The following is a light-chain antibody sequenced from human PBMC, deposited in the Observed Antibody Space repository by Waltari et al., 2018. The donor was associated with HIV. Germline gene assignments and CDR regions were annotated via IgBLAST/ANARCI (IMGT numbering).Light chain of an antibody. CDR3: GAWDDSLHGPL. J-gene: IGLJ2*01. CDR2: SKN. Sequence: QSVLTQPPSASGTPGQRVSISCSGSNSNIGNNPVEWYQQLPGTAPKLLIYSKNQRPSGVPDRLSGSRSGASGSRAISGRRADDEAYYYCGAWDDSLHGPLFGGGTKLTVL. V-gene: IGLV1-44*01. CDR1: NSNIGNNP.